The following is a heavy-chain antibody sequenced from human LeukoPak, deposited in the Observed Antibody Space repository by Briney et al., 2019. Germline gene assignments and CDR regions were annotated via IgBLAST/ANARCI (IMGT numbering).Heavy chain of an antibody. CDR2: IYYSGGT. V-gene: IGHV4-59*08. J-gene: IGHJ4*02. Sequence: SETLSLTCTVSGGSISSYYWSWIRQPPGKGLEWIGYIYYSGGTNYNPSLKSRVTISVDTSKNQFSLKLSSVTAADTAVYYCARHEDWGVIDYWGQGTLVTVSS. D-gene: IGHD3-16*02. CDR1: GGSISSYY. CDR3: ARHEDWGVIDY.